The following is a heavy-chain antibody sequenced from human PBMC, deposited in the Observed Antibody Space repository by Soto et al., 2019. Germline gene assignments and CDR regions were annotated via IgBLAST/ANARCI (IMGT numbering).Heavy chain of an antibody. CDR3: AKQIFVTDSDIVVGPAANDY. D-gene: IGHD2-2*01. CDR2: ISGSGGST. J-gene: IGHJ4*02. V-gene: IGHV3-23*01. Sequence: EVQLLESGGGLVQPGGSLRLSCAASGFTFSSYAMSWVRQAPGKGLEWVSAISGSGGSTYYADSVKGRFTISRDNSKNTLYLQMNSLRGEDTAVYYCAKQIFVTDSDIVVGPAANDYWGQGTLVTVSS. CDR1: GFTFSSYA.